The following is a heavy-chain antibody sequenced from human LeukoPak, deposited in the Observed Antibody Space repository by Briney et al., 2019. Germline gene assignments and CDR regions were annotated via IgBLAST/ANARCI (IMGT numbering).Heavy chain of an antibody. J-gene: IGHJ3*02. CDR3: ARGYGSSWYDGAFDI. Sequence: ASVKVSCKASGYTFTSYDINWVRQATGQGLGWMGWMNPNSGNTGYAQKFQGRVTITRNTSISTAYMELSSLRSEDTAVYYCARGYGSSWYDGAFDIWGQGTMVTVSS. D-gene: IGHD6-13*01. V-gene: IGHV1-8*03. CDR1: GYTFTSYD. CDR2: MNPNSGNT.